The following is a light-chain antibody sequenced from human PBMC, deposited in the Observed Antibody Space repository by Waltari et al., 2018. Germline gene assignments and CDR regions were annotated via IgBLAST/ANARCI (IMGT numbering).Light chain of an antibody. CDR1: QSVRSSY. Sequence: EIVLTQSPGTLPLSPGERATLSCRASQSVRSSYLAWYQQKPGQAPRLLIHDASRRATGIPDRFSGSGSGTDFTLTITGLEPEDFAVYYCQQYGNSPWTFAQGTKVEIK. J-gene: IGKJ1*01. CDR2: DAS. CDR3: QQYGNSPWT. V-gene: IGKV3-20*01.